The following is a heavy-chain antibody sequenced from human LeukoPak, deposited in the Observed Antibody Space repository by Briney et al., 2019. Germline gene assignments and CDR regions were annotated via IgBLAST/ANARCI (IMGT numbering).Heavy chain of an antibody. D-gene: IGHD2-2*02. J-gene: IGHJ5*02. Sequence: PSETLSLTCVVYGGSFSGYYCSWIRQPPGKGLEWIGEINHSGSTNYNPSLKSRVTISVDTSKNQFSLKLSSVTAADTSVYYCARGLARYCSSTSCYRNWFDPWGQGTLVTVSS. CDR3: ARGLARYCSSTSCYRNWFDP. CDR1: GGSFSGYY. V-gene: IGHV4-34*01. CDR2: INHSGST.